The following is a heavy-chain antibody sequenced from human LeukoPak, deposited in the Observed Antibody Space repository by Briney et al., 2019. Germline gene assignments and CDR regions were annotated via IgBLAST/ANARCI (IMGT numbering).Heavy chain of an antibody. V-gene: IGHV3-48*01. CDR2: ISSGSSTI. Sequence: GGSLRLSCAASGFPFSSYSMNWVRQAPGKGLEWVSYISSGSSTIYYADSVRGRFTISRDNAKSSLYLQMNSLRAEDTAVYYCARGRADYYFDYWSQGTLVTVSS. J-gene: IGHJ4*02. CDR1: GFPFSSYS. D-gene: IGHD2-21*02. CDR3: ARGRADYYFDY.